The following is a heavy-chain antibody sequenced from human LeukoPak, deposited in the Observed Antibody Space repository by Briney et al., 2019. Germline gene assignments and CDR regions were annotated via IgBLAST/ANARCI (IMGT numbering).Heavy chain of an antibody. Sequence: GRSLRLSCAASGFTFSSYGMHWVRQAPGKGLEWVAVISYDGSNKYYADSVKGRFTISRDNSKNTLYLQMNGLRAEDTAVYYCAKAGRYFDWLSLDYWGQGTLVTVSS. J-gene: IGHJ4*02. D-gene: IGHD3-9*01. CDR3: AKAGRYFDWLSLDY. V-gene: IGHV3-30*18. CDR1: GFTFSSYG. CDR2: ISYDGSNK.